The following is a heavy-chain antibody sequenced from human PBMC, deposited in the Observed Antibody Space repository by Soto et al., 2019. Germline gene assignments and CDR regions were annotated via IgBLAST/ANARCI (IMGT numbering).Heavy chain of an antibody. V-gene: IGHV3-30*02. Sequence: GGSLRLSCVTSGFTFSSYGMHWVRQAPGKGLEWLAIIRYDGSNKYYGDSVKGRFTISRDNSNNTPYLEMNNLRAEDTAVYYCARDRTFYGSGSKGMDFWGQGTTVTVSS. CDR3: ARDRTFYGSGSKGMDF. D-gene: IGHD3-10*01. CDR1: GFTFSSYG. CDR2: IRYDGSNK. J-gene: IGHJ6*02.